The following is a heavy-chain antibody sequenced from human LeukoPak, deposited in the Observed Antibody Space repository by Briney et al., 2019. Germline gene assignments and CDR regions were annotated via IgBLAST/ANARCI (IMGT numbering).Heavy chain of an antibody. J-gene: IGHJ4*02. CDR2: ISGSGGST. D-gene: IGHD3-10*01. Sequence: GGSLRLSCAASGFTFSSYGMSWVRQAPGKGLEWVSAISGSGGSTYYADFVKGRFTISRDNSKNTLYLQMNSLRAEDTAVYYCAKGGAGDYYGSGSYSYYFDYWGQGTLVTVSS. CDR3: AKGGAGDYYGSGSYSYYFDY. V-gene: IGHV3-23*01. CDR1: GFTFSSYG.